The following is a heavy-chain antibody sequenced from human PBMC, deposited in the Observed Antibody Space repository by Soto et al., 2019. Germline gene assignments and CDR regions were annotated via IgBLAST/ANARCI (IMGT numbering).Heavy chain of an antibody. CDR2: VNWNGGST. V-gene: IGHV3-20*04. CDR3: VRGASLNFDY. J-gene: IGHJ4*02. Sequence: PGGSLRLSCAASGCTFDDYGMSWARQAPGKGLEWVSGVNWNGGSTGYADSVKGRFTISRDNAKNSLYLQMNSLRAEDTAFYYCVRGASLNFDYWGQGTLVTVSS. CDR1: GCTFDDYG. D-gene: IGHD1-26*01.